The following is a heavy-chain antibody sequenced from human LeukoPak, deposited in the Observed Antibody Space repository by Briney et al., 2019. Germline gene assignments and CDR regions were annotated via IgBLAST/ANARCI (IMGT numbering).Heavy chain of an antibody. Sequence: PGRSLRLSCAASGFTFSSYGMHWVRQAPGKGLEWVAVISYDGSNKYYADSVKGRFTISRDNSKNTLYLQMNSLRAEDTAVYYCAKGVTSYVDYWGQGTLVTVSS. V-gene: IGHV3-30*18. CDR1: GFTFSSYG. D-gene: IGHD2-2*01. CDR2: ISYDGSNK. CDR3: AKGVTSYVDY. J-gene: IGHJ4*02.